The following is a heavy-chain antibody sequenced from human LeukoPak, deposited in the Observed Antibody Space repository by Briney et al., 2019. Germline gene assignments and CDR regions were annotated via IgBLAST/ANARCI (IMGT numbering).Heavy chain of an antibody. J-gene: IGHJ4*02. CDR3: ARGKSRWFGESVFDY. CDR1: GFTFSSYS. D-gene: IGHD3-10*01. Sequence: GGSLRLSCAASGFTFSSYSMNWVRQAPGKGLEWVSYISSSSSTIYYADSVKGRFTISRDNAKNSLYLQMNSLRAEDTAVYYCARGKSRWFGESVFDYWGQGTLVTVSS. CDR2: ISSSSSTI. V-gene: IGHV3-48*01.